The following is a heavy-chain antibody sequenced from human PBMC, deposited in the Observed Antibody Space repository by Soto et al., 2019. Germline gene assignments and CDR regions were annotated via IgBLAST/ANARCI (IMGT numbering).Heavy chain of an antibody. V-gene: IGHV4-39*01. CDR2: IYYSGST. J-gene: IGHJ4*02. D-gene: IGHD3-22*01. CDR3: ASPEYYYDSSGDNFDY. CDR1: GGSISSSSYY. Sequence: QLQLQESGPGLVKPSETLSLTCTVSGGSISSSSYYWGWIRQPPGKGLEWIGSIYYSGSTYYNPSLRSGAAISVDTYKNQFALKLSSVTAADTAVYYCASPEYYYDSSGDNFDYWGQGTLVTFSS.